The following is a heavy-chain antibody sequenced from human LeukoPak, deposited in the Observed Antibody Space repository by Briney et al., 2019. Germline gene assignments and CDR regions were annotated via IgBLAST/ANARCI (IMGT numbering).Heavy chain of an antibody. D-gene: IGHD3-22*01. J-gene: IGHJ4*02. V-gene: IGHV4-59*01. CDR1: GGSISSYY. CDR3: ARVDDSSGPYFDY. CDR2: IYYSGST. Sequence: SETLSLTSTVSGGSISSYYWSWIRQPPGKGLEWIGYIYYSGSTNYNPSLKSRVTISVDTSKNQFSLKLSSVTAADTAVYYCARVDDSSGPYFDYWGQGTLVTVSS.